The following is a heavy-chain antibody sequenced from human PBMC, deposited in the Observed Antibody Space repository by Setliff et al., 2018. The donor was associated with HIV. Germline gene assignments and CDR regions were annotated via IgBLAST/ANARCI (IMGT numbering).Heavy chain of an antibody. D-gene: IGHD5-18*01. J-gene: IGHJ4*02. Sequence: SETLSLTCAVSGYSTSSSYYWSWIRQPPGKGLEWIGSMYYSGSTYYTPSLKSRITLSLDTSKNQFSLRMRSVTAADTAVYYCARVFVDTAVLRVLEYYFDSWGRGTLVTVSS. CDR1: GYSTSSSYY. V-gene: IGHV4-38-2*01. CDR3: ARVFVDTAVLRVLEYYFDS. CDR2: MYYSGST.